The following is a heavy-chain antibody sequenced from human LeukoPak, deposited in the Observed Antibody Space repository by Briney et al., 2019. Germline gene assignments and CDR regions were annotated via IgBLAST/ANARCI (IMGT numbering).Heavy chain of an antibody. CDR1: GFTISSYE. V-gene: IGHV3-48*03. Sequence: GGALRLSCAASGFTISSYEMDWVRKAPAKVLERVSYISSCGSTIYYADSVKGRFSVSRDNSKNTHFLQMMRLRAEDTAVNYCAKGDQWVSDIFDGWGQGTLVTVSS. CDR2: ISSCGSTI. J-gene: IGHJ4*02. D-gene: IGHD3-22*01. CDR3: AKGDQWVSDIFDG.